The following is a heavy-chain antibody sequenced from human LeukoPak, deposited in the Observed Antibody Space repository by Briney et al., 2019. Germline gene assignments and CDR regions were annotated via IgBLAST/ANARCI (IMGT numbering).Heavy chain of an antibody. CDR1: GFTFSSYS. J-gene: IGHJ4*02. CDR2: ISSSSSYI. V-gene: IGHV3-21*01. Sequence: GGSLRLFCAASGFTFSSYSMNWVRQAPGKGLEWVSSISSSSSYIYYADSVKGRFTISRDNAKNSLYLQMNRLRAEATAVYYCVRERDNFWSGHHSIFDSWGQGTLVTVSS. D-gene: IGHD3-3*01. CDR3: VRERDNFWSGHHSIFDS.